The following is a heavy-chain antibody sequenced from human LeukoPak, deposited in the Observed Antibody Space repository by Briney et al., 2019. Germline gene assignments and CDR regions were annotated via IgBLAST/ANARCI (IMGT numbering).Heavy chain of an antibody. Sequence: GASVKVSCKASGYTFTSYDINWVRQATGQGLEWMGWMNPNSGNTGYAQKFQGRVTITRNTSISTAYMELSSLRSEDTAVYYCARSDWAAAGTVPNYYYYMDVWGKGTTVTVSS. CDR2: MNPNSGNT. CDR3: ARSDWAAAGTVPNYYYYMDV. J-gene: IGHJ6*03. V-gene: IGHV1-8*03. D-gene: IGHD6-13*01. CDR1: GYTFTSYD.